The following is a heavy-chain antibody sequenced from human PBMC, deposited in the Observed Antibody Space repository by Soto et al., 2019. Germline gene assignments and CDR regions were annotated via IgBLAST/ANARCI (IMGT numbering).Heavy chain of an antibody. V-gene: IGHV3-30*18. J-gene: IGHJ6*02. CDR1: GFTFNSYG. CDR2: ISYDGGRK. D-gene: IGHD3-16*01. Sequence: QVQVVESGGGVVQPGRSLRLSCAASGFTFNSYGMHWVRQAPGKGLEWVAVISYDGGRKHYADSVTGRFAVSRDNSKNTLSLQMNSLRPEDTAVYYCVKDRLGEAYGMDVWDQGTTVTVSS. CDR3: VKDRLGEAYGMDV.